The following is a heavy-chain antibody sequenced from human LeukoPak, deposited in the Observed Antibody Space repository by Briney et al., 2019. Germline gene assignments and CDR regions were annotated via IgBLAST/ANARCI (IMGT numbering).Heavy chain of an antibody. V-gene: IGHV3-23*01. CDR2: LSHSGGTT. CDR1: GFTFSSYA. D-gene: IGHD2-15*01. Sequence: PGGSLRLSCAASGFTFSSYAMSWVRQAPGKGPEWVSALSHSGGTTYYADSVKGRFTITRDNSKNTLYLQMNSLRAEDTAVYYCAKANVKYCSGGSCFDAFDIWGQGTMVTVSS. CDR3: AKANVKYCSGGSCFDAFDI. J-gene: IGHJ3*02.